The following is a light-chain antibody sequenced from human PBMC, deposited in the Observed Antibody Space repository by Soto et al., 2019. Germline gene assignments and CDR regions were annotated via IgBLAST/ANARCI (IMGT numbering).Light chain of an antibody. V-gene: IGLV2-23*01. Sequence: QSVLTQPASVSGSPGQSITISCTGTSSDVGSYNLVSWYQQHPGKAPKLMIYEGSKRPSGVSNRFPGSKSGNTASLTISGLQAEDEADYYCCSYAGSRGLVFGGGTKLTVL. J-gene: IGLJ2*01. CDR1: SSDVGSYNL. CDR3: CSYAGSRGLV. CDR2: EGS.